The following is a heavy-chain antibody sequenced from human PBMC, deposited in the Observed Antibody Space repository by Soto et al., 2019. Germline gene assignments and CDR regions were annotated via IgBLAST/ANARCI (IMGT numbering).Heavy chain of an antibody. CDR1: GFTFTSYA. J-gene: IGHJ4*02. V-gene: IGHV1-18*01. CDR2: ISAYNGNT. Sequence: GGSLRLSCAASGFTFTSYAISWVRQAPGKGLEWMGWISAYNGNTNYAQKLQGRVTMTTDTSTSTAYMELRSLRSDDTAVYFCAREAPPEDYWGQGTLVTVSS. CDR3: AREAPPEDY.